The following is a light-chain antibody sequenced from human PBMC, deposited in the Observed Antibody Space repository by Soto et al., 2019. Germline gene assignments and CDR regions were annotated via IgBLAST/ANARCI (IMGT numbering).Light chain of an antibody. CDR3: QHYNSYSEA. Sequence: DIQMTQSPSTLSGSVGDRVTITCRASQTISSWLAWYQQKPGKAPKLLIYKASTLKSGVPSRFSGSGSGTEFTLTISGRQPDDFATYYCQHYNSYSEAFGQGTKEELK. CDR2: KAS. CDR1: QTISSW. J-gene: IGKJ1*01. V-gene: IGKV1-5*03.